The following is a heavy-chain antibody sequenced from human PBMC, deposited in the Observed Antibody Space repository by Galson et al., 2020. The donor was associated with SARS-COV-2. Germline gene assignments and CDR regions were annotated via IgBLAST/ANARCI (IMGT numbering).Heavy chain of an antibody. V-gene: IGHV3-13*01. J-gene: IGHJ2*01. Sequence: QAGGSLRLSCAASGFTFSTYGMHWVRQTIGKGLEWVSTIGTAGHTYYAGPVKGRFTIYRENAKNSLYLHMNSLRAGDTAVYYCARGGNYYYGSGSWYFDLWGRGTLVTVSS. CDR3: ARGGNYYYGSGSWYFDL. D-gene: IGHD3-10*01. CDR2: IGTAGHT. CDR1: GFTFSTYG.